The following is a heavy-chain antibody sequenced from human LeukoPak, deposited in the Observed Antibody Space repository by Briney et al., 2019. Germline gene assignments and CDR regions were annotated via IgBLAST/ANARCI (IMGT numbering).Heavy chain of an antibody. CDR3: ARTYQVPAAIPY. Sequence: SETLSLTCAVYGGSFSGYYWTWVRQPPGKGLEWLGEINHSGSSNYDPSLKRRVTISVDTSKNQFSLKLSSVAAADTAVYYCARTYQVPAAIPYWGQGTLVTVSS. CDR1: GGSFSGYY. V-gene: IGHV4-34*01. CDR2: INHSGSS. J-gene: IGHJ4*02. D-gene: IGHD2-2*02.